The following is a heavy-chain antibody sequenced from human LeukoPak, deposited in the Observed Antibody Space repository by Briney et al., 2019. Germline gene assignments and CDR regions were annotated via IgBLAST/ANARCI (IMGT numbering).Heavy chain of an antibody. D-gene: IGHD3-3*01. CDR3: ARDLITIFGVVTRYWYFDL. V-gene: IGHV4-4*07. Sequence: SETLSLTCTVSGGSISSYYRSWIRQPAGKGLEWIGRIYTSGSTNYNPSLKSRVTISVDKPKNQFSLKLSSVTAADTAVYYCARDLITIFGVVTRYWYFDLWGRGTLVTVSS. J-gene: IGHJ2*01. CDR1: GGSISSYY. CDR2: IYTSGST.